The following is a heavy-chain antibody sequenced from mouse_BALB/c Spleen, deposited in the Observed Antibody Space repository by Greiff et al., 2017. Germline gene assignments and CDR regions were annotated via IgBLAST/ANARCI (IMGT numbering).Heavy chain of an antibody. CDR3: SRGEDYGISYSMDY. D-gene: IGHD1-1*01. Sequence: QVQLQQPGAELVQPGASVKLSCKASGYTFTSYWLPWVKQRPGQGLEWLGEINPSNGRTTYNEKFTSKATLNLAKSYSTAYRQRSSLTSEDSAVDDGSRGEDYGISYSMDYWGQGTSVTVSA. J-gene: IGHJ4*01. V-gene: IGHV1S81*02. CDR2: INPSNGRT. CDR1: GYTFTSYW.